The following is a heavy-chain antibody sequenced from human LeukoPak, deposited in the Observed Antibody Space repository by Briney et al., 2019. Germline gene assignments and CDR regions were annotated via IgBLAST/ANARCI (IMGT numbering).Heavy chain of an antibody. V-gene: IGHV3-21*01. Sequence: PGGSLRLSCAASGFTFSSCAMSWVRQAPGKGLEWVSSISSSSSYIYYADSVKGRFTISRDNAKNSLYLQMNSLRAEDTAVYYCARVSVDTAMVTPPGFDYWGQGTLVTVSS. CDR1: GFTFSSCA. J-gene: IGHJ4*02. D-gene: IGHD5-18*01. CDR2: ISSSSSYI. CDR3: ARVSVDTAMVTPPGFDY.